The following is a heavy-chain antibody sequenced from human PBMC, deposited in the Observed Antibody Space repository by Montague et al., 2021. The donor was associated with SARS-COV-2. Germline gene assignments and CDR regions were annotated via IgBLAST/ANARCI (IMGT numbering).Heavy chain of an antibody. J-gene: IGHJ4*02. CDR3: AREGVTFYSWCNSCRADYFDQ. CDR2: INSSATEIF. CDR1: DGPISSYY. V-gene: IGHV4-4*07. D-gene: IGHD2-8*01. Sequence: SETLSLTCTVSDGPISSYYWSWMRRPAGKGLEWIGRINSSATEIFNYSPFLSSRVTMSIYTSKKQFSLHPTSVTAADTAVYYCAREGVTFYSWCNSCRADYFDQWGQGTLVTVSS.